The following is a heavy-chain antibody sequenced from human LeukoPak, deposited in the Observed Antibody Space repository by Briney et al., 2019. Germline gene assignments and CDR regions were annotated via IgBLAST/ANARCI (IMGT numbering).Heavy chain of an antibody. J-gene: IGHJ5*02. CDR2: INHSGST. D-gene: IGHD4-23*01. CDR3: ARFDDAGGNWLDP. CDR1: GGSFSGYY. V-gene: IGHV4-34*01. Sequence: PSETLSLTCAVYGGSFSGYYWSWIRQPPGKGLEWIGEINHSGSTNYNPSLKSRVTISVDTSKNQFSLKLSSVTAADTAVYYCARFDDAGGNWLDPWGQGTLVTVSS.